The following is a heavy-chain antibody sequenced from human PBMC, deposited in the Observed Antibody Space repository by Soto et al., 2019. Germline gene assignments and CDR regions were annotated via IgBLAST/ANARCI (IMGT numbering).Heavy chain of an antibody. D-gene: IGHD5-18*01. J-gene: IGHJ6*02. Sequence: PSETLSLTCTVSGGSISSGGYYWGWIRQPPGKGLEWIGSIYYSGSTYYNPSLKSRATISVDTSKNQFSLKLSSVTAADTAVYYCARRPDRAGLGGQLWLTHYYYYYYGMDVWGQGTTVTVSS. CDR3: ARRPDRAGLGGQLWLTHYYYYYYGMDV. CDR2: IYYSGST. CDR1: GGSISSGGYY. V-gene: IGHV4-39*01.